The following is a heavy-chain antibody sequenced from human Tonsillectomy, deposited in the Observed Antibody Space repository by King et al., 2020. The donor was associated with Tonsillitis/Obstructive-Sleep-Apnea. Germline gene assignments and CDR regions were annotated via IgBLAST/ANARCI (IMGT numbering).Heavy chain of an antibody. V-gene: IGHV3-30*04. CDR2: ISYDGSNK. CDR1: GFTFSSYA. J-gene: IGHJ4*02. Sequence: VQLVESGGGVVQPGRSLRLSCAASGFTFSSYAMHWVRQAPGKGLEWVAVISYDGSNKYCADSVKGRFTISRDNSKNTLYLQMNSLRAEDTAVYYCARDTRGVADYWGQGTLVTVSS. D-gene: IGHD2-15*01. CDR3: ARDTRGVADY.